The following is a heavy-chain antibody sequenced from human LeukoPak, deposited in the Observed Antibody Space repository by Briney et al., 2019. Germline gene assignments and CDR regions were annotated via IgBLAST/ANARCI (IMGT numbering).Heavy chain of an antibody. D-gene: IGHD4-17*01. CDR1: GFTLSSYV. CDR3: ARDRSTVTAWVDY. Sequence: PGGSLRLSCAASGFTLSSYVMKWVPPAPGKGLEWVSYISNSGTTIYYADSVKGRFTISRDNAKNSLYLQMNSLRAEDTAVYYCARDRSTVTAWVDYWGQGTLVTVSS. CDR2: ISNSGTTI. V-gene: IGHV3-48*03. J-gene: IGHJ4*02.